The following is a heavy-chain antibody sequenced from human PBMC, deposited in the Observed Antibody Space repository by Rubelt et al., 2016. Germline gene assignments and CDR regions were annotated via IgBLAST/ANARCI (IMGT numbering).Heavy chain of an antibody. CDR2: IYWDDDK. CDR1: GFSLTTSGVG. V-gene: IGHV2-5*02. CDR3: AHNAGTGTSRKPLQYFDY. J-gene: IGHJ4*02. D-gene: IGHD3/OR15-3a*01. Sequence: QITLKESGPTLVKPTQTLTLTCTFSGFSLTTSGVGVGWIRQPPGKALEWLALIYWDDDKRHSPSLKSRLTITKDTSKNQVVLTMTNMDPVETATYYGAHNAGTGTSRKPLQYFDYWGQGTLVTVSS.